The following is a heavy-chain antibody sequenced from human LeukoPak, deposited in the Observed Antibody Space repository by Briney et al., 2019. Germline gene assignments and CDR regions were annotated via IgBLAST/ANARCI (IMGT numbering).Heavy chain of an antibody. CDR3: ARVFFGRPFDY. D-gene: IGHD3-10*01. V-gene: IGHV4-38-2*02. Sequence: TASETLSLTCTVSGYSISSGYYWGWIRQPPGKGLEWIGEINHSGSTNYNPSLKSRVTISVDTSKNQFSLKLSSVTAADTAVYYCARVFFGRPFDYWGQGTLVTVSS. J-gene: IGHJ4*02. CDR2: INHSGST. CDR1: GYSISSGYY.